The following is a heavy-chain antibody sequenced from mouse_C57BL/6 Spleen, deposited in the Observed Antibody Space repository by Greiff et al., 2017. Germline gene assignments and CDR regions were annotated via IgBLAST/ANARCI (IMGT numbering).Heavy chain of an antibody. Sequence: EVKLMESGAELVRPGASVKLSCTASGFNIKDDYMHWVKQRPEQGLEWIGWIDPENGDTEYASKFQGKATITADTSSNTAYLQLSSLTSEDTAVYYCTNIPDYWGQGTTLTVSS. CDR2: IDPENGDT. CDR3: TNIPDY. CDR1: GFNIKDDY. V-gene: IGHV14-4*01. J-gene: IGHJ2*01.